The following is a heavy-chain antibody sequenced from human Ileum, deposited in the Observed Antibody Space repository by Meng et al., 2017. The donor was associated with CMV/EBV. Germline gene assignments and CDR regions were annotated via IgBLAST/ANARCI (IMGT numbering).Heavy chain of an antibody. D-gene: IGHD5-18*01. J-gene: IGHJ4*02. CDR2: IYTSGST. Sequence: VEQQEADQGLVTPQETLYLPVTVAGCSSSSCYGSRMLRPRGKGLWWMGRIYTSGSTNYYPSLKSRGTMSVDTSKNQFSLKLSSVTAADTAVYYCARKRPRGTAMASIDYWGQGTLVTVSS. CDR1: GCSSSSCY. CDR3: ARKRPRGTAMASIDY. V-gene: IGHV4-4*07.